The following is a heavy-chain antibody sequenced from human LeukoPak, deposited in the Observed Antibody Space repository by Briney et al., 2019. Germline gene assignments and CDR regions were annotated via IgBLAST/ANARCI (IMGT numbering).Heavy chain of an antibody. CDR3: ARAKDYGDYEIDY. V-gene: IGHV1-2*02. CDR2: INPNSGGT. D-gene: IGHD4-17*01. J-gene: IGHJ4*02. CDR1: GYTFTGYY. Sequence: GASVKVSCKASGYTFTGYYMHWVRQAPGQGLEWMGWINPNSGGTNYAQKFQGRVTMTRDTSISTAYMELSRLRSDDTAVYYCARAKDYGDYEIDYWGQGTLVTVSS.